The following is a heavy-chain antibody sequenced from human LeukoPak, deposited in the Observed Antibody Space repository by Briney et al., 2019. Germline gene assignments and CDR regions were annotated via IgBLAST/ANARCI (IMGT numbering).Heavy chain of an antibody. CDR3: ARTDYSGYDLGSAFGR. J-gene: IGHJ4*02. D-gene: IGHD5-12*01. V-gene: IGHV3-30*04. CDR1: GFTFSAYG. CDR2: ISYDGSDK. Sequence: GGSLRLSCAASGFTFSAYGIQWVRQAPGKGLEGVAVISYDGSDKYYAGSVKGRFTISRDNSKNTLYLQMNSLRAEDTAVYYCARTDYSGYDLGSAFGRWGQGTLVTVSS.